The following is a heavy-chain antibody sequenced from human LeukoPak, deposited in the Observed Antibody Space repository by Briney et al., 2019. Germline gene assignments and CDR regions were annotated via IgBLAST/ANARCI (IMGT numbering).Heavy chain of an antibody. Sequence: ASVKVSCKASGYTFTSYDINWVRQATGQGLEWMGWMNPNSGNTGYAQKFQGRVTMTRNTSISTAYMELSSLRSKDTAVYYCANIPVTRYGMDGWGQGTTVTVSS. V-gene: IGHV1-8*01. CDR3: ANIPVTRYGMDG. CDR1: GYTFTSYD. D-gene: IGHD4-17*01. CDR2: MNPNSGNT. J-gene: IGHJ6*02.